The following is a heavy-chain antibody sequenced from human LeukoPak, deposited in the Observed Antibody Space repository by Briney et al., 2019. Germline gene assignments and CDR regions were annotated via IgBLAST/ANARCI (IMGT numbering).Heavy chain of an antibody. Sequence: GGSLRLSCAASGFTFSNAWMSWVRQAPGKGLEWVGRIKSKTDGGTTDYAAPVKGRFTISRDDSKNTLYLQMNSLKTEDTAVYYRTTYYDSSGYYYTDAFDIWGQGTMVTVSS. CDR1: GFTFSNAW. CDR3: TTYYDSSGYYYTDAFDI. J-gene: IGHJ3*02. D-gene: IGHD3-22*01. V-gene: IGHV3-15*01. CDR2: IKSKTDGGTT.